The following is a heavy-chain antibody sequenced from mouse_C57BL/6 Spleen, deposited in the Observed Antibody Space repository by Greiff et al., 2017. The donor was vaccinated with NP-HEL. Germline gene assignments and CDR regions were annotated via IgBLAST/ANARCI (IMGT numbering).Heavy chain of an antibody. CDR3: AREGDYDPFAY. D-gene: IGHD2-4*01. CDR1: GYSITSGYD. CDR2: ISYSGST. V-gene: IGHV3-1*01. J-gene: IGHJ3*01. Sequence: EVHLVESGPGMVKPSQSLSLTCTVTGYSITSGYDWHWIRHFPGNKLEWMGYISYSGSTNYNPSLKSRISITHDTSKNHFFLKLNSVTTEDTATYYCAREGDYDPFAYWGQGTLVTVSA.